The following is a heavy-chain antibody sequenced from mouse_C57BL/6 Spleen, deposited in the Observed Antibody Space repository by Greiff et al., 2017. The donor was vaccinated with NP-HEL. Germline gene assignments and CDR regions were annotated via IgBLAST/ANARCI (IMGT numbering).Heavy chain of an antibody. Sequence: EVQLQQSGPELVKPGASVKMSCKASGYTFTDYNMHWVKQSHGKSLEWIGYINPNNGGTSYNQKFKGKATLTVNKSSSTAYMELRSLKSEDSAVYDCARPPYGYAWFAYWGQGTLVTVSA. J-gene: IGHJ3*01. CDR1: GYTFTDYN. D-gene: IGHD2-2*01. V-gene: IGHV1-22*01. CDR2: INPNNGGT. CDR3: ARPPYGYAWFAY.